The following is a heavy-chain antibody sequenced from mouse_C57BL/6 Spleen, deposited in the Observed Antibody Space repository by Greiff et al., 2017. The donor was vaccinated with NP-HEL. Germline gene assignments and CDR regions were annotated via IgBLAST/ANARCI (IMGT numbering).Heavy chain of an antibody. Sequence: VQGVESGAELARPGASVKLSCKASGYTFTSYGISWVKQRTGQGLEWIGEIYPRSGNTYYNEKFKGKATLTADKSSSTAYMELRSLTSEDSAVYFCAREGGDGYSAWFAYWGQGTLVTVSA. V-gene: IGHV1-81*01. CDR3: AREGGDGYSAWFAY. CDR2: IYPRSGNT. J-gene: IGHJ3*01. CDR1: GYTFTSYG. D-gene: IGHD2-3*01.